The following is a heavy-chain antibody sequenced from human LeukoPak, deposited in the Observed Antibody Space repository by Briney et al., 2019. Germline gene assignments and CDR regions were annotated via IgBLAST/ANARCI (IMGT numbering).Heavy chain of an antibody. CDR1: GFTFNRDW. V-gene: IGHV3-7*01. Sequence: GGSLRLSCTASGFTFNRDWTAWVRQAPGKGLEWVANIKVDGSEKNYVDSVKGRFTISRDNAENSVYLQMNDLRAEDTGVYYCVTKEPSTSGWSYWGQGTLVTVSS. CDR2: IKVDGSEK. D-gene: IGHD6-19*01. J-gene: IGHJ4*02. CDR3: VTKEPSTSGWSY.